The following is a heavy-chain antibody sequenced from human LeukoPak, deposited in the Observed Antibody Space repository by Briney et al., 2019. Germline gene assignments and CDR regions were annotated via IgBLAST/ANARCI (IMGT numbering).Heavy chain of an antibody. D-gene: IGHD6-19*01. CDR3: ARRGWYAQGAFDI. V-gene: IGHV4-39*07. J-gene: IGHJ3*02. CDR1: GGSISSSSYY. CDR2: IYYSGST. Sequence: SETLSLTCTVSGGSISSSSYYWGWIRQPPGKGLEWIGSIYYSGSTNYNPSLKSRVTISVDTSKNQFSLKLSSVTAADTAVYYCARRGWYAQGAFDIWGQGTMVTVSS.